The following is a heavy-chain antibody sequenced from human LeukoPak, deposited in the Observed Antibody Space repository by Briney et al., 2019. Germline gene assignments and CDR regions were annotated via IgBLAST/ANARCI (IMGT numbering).Heavy chain of an antibody. CDR2: NRYDGSNK. J-gene: IGHJ4*02. V-gene: IGHV3-30*02. CDR3: AKEIWPTVTIPGRTYFDY. D-gene: IGHD4-17*01. Sequence: GGSLRLSCAASAFSFSSYGMYWVRHAPRKGLEWVAFNRYDGSNKYYADSVKSRFTISRDNSKNTLYLQMNSLRADDTAVYYCAKEIWPTVTIPGRTYFDYWGQGTLVNVSS. CDR1: AFSFSSYG.